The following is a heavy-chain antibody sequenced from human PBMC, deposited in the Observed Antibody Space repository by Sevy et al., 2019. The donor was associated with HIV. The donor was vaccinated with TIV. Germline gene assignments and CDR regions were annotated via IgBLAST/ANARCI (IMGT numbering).Heavy chain of an antibody. D-gene: IGHD3-22*01. CDR1: GYTFTSYG. J-gene: IGHJ3*02. CDR3: ARSEYYYDSSGYPI. CDR2: ISAYNGNT. V-gene: IGHV1-18*04. Sequence: ASVKVSCMASGYTFTSYGISWVRQARGQGLEWMGWISAYNGNTNYARKIQGRVTMTTDTSTSTAYMELRSMRSDDTAVYYCARSEYYYDSSGYPIWGQGTMVTVSS.